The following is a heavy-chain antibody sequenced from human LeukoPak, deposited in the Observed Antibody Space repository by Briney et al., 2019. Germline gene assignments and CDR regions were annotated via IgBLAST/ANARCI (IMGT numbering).Heavy chain of an antibody. D-gene: IGHD3-9*01. CDR2: IRYDGSNK. J-gene: IGHJ4*02. V-gene: IGHV3-30*02. Sequence: TGGSLRLSCAASGFTFSSYGMHWVRQAPGKGLEWVAFIRYDGSNKYYADSVKGRFTISRDNSKNTLYLQMNSLRAEDTAVYYCAKDRGPLRYFDWSIDYWGQGTLATVSS. CDR3: AKDRGPLRYFDWSIDY. CDR1: GFTFSSYG.